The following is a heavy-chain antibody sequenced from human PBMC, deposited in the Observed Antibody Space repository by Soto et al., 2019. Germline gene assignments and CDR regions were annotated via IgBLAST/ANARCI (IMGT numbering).Heavy chain of an antibody. J-gene: IGHJ6*02. CDR1: GYSFTTYG. D-gene: IGHD2-21*01. V-gene: IGHV1-18*01. CDR2: ISGYNGDT. CDR3: AREGVRPYYYYGMDV. Sequence: QVHLVQSGAEVKKPGASVKVSCKASGYSFTTYGISWVRQAPGQGLEWMGWISGYNGDTNYAQNFQARVTMTTDTSTSTGYMELRSLRSDDTAVYYCAREGVRPYYYYGMDVWGQGTTVTFSS.